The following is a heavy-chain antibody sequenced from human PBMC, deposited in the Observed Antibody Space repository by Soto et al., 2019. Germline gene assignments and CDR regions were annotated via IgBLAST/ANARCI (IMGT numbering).Heavy chain of an antibody. CDR2: IYYDGST. D-gene: IGHD6-25*01. Sequence: PSETLSLTCTVSGGSISTYYWSWIRQPPGKGLEWIGYIYYDGSTSYNRSLRSRVTISVDTSKNQFSLILSSVTSADTAVYYCARDQLSSGLYVWFDPWGQGTLVNVS. J-gene: IGHJ5*02. CDR3: ARDQLSSGLYVWFDP. CDR1: GGSISTYY. V-gene: IGHV4-59*01.